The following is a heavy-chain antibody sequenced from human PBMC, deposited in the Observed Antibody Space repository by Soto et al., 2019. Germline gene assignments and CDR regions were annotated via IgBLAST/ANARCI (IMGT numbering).Heavy chain of an antibody. J-gene: IGHJ6*03. D-gene: IGHD6-6*01. Sequence: SETLSLTCTVSGGSISSYYWSWIRPPPGKGLEWIGYIYYSGSTNYNPSLKSRVTISVDTSKNQLSLKLSSVTAADTAVYYCARDSPEYSSSSVTNYYYYYMDVWGKGTTVTVSS. V-gene: IGHV4-59*01. CDR1: GGSISSYY. CDR3: ARDSPEYSSSSVTNYYYYYMDV. CDR2: IYYSGST.